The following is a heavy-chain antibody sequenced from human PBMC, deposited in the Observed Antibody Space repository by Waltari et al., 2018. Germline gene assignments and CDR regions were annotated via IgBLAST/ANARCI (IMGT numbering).Heavy chain of an antibody. J-gene: IGHJ6*02. CDR1: GFTFSRYW. CDR2: IKGDGRRQ. CDR3: ARVATKTYSRPVPGRPYYYGMDV. V-gene: IGHV3-74*01. Sequence: EEQLVESGGGLAQPGESLRLSCAASGFTFSRYWMDWVRQAPGRGLVWVDSIKGDGRRQTSRDSGKGRVTNARDNAKNRRYGKRNRLRAEDTAGYYCARVATKTYSRPVPGRPYYYGMDVWGQGTTVTVSS. D-gene: IGHD6-13*01.